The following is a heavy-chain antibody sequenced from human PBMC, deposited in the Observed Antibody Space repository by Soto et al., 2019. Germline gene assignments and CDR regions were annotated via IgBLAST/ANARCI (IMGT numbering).Heavy chain of an antibody. CDR2: ISGSGGST. V-gene: IGHV3-23*01. CDR3: AKSLLWFGEEDYYMDV. CDR1: GFTFSSYA. D-gene: IGHD3-10*01. Sequence: GSLRLSCAASGFTFSSYAMICVRQAPGKGLEWVSAISGSGGSTYYADSVKGRFTISRDNSKNTLYLQMNSLRAEDTAVYYCAKSLLWFGEEDYYMDVWGKGTTVTVSS. J-gene: IGHJ6*03.